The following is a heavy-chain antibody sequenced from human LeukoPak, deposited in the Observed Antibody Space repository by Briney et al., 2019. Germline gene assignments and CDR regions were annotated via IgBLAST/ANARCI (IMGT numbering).Heavy chain of an antibody. CDR3: ARDFEGPQTYYYDSSGYYPPGY. CDR1: GYTFTSYY. D-gene: IGHD3-22*01. Sequence: ASVKVSCKASGYTFTSYYMHWVRQAPGQGLEWMGIINPSGGSTSYAQKFQGRVTMTRDTSTSIVYMELSSLRSEDTAVYYCARDFEGPQTYYYDSSGYYPPGYWGQGTLVTVSS. CDR2: INPSGGST. J-gene: IGHJ4*02. V-gene: IGHV1-46*01.